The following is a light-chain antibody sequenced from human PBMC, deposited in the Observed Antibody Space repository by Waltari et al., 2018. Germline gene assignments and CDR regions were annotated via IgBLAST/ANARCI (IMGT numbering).Light chain of an antibody. CDR3: QQYSDFPWT. J-gene: IGKJ1*01. CDR2: KAS. V-gene: IGKV1-5*03. CDR1: QSISSW. Sequence: DIQMTQSPSTLSASVGDRVTITCRASQSISSWLAWYQQKPGRAPKLLIYKASNLNRGVPSGFSGSGAGTDFTHTISSLQPDDFATYYCQQYSDFPWTFGQGTKVEVK.